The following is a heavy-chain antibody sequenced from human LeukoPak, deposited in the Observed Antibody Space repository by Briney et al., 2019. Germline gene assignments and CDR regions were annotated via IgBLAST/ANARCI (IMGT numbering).Heavy chain of an antibody. D-gene: IGHD3-22*01. Sequence: IYTSGSTNYNPSLKSRVTMSVDTSKNQFSLKLSSVTAADTAVYYCARGGYYYDSSGSKCDYWGQGTLVTVSS. J-gene: IGHJ4*02. CDR3: ARGGYYYDSSGSKCDY. CDR2: IYTSGST. V-gene: IGHV4-4*07.